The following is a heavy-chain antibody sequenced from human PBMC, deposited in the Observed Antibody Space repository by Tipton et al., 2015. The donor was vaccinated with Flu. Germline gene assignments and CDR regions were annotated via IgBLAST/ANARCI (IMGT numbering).Heavy chain of an antibody. Sequence: GSLRLSCAVSGYSISSGYYWGWIRQPPGKGLEWIGSIYHSGSTYYNPSPKSRVTISVDTSKNQFSLKLSSVTAADTAVYYCAREARWELGCIDYWGQGTLVTVSS. D-gene: IGHD1-26*01. CDR1: GYSISSGYY. CDR2: IYHSGST. V-gene: IGHV4-38-2*02. J-gene: IGHJ4*02. CDR3: AREARWELGCIDY.